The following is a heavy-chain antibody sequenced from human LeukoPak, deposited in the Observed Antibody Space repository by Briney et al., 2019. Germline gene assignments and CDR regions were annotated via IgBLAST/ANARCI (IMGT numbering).Heavy chain of an antibody. Sequence: GGSLRLSCAASGFTFSSYAMSWVRQAPGKGLEWVSAISGSGGSTYYADSVKGRFTISRDNAKNSLYLQMNSLRAEDTAVYFCASTIQLWPFDYWGQGTLVTVSS. V-gene: IGHV3-23*01. D-gene: IGHD5-18*01. J-gene: IGHJ4*02. CDR1: GFTFSSYA. CDR2: ISGSGGST. CDR3: ASTIQLWPFDY.